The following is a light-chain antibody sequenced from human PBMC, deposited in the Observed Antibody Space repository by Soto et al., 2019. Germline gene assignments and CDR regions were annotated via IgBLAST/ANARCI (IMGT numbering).Light chain of an antibody. CDR1: QGISNY. V-gene: IGKV1-13*02. Sequence: IQMTQSPSSLSASIGDRVTITCRASQGISNYLAWYQQEPGTAPKLLIYHASTLESGVPSRFSGSGSGTEFTLTISSLQPDDFATYYCQQYNSYSFGQGTKVDIK. CDR3: QQYNSYS. CDR2: HAS. J-gene: IGKJ1*01.